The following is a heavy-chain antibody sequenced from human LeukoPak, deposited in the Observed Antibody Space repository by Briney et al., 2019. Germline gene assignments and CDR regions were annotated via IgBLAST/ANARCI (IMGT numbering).Heavy chain of an antibody. CDR1: GGSICSGGYC. V-gene: IGHV4-31*03. J-gene: IGHJ5*02. Sequence: PSETLSLTCTVSGGSICSGGYCWSSIRQHPGKGLEWIGYIYYSGSTYYNPSLKSRVTISVDTSKNQFSLKLSSVTAADTAVYYCSRQQLVGGWFDPWGQGTLVTVSS. D-gene: IGHD6-13*01. CDR3: SRQQLVGGWFDP. CDR2: IYYSGST.